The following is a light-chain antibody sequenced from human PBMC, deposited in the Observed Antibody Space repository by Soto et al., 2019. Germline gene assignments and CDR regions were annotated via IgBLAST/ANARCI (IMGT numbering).Light chain of an antibody. V-gene: IGLV1-51*01. CDR1: SSNIGNNY. J-gene: IGLJ1*01. CDR3: GTWDSSLSVSV. CDR2: DND. Sequence: QSVLTQPPSVSAAPGQKVTISCSGSSSNIGNNYVSWYQQLPGTAPKLLIYDNDKRPSGIPDRFSGSKSGTSATLAITGLQTGDEADYYCGTWDSSLSVSVFGTGTKLTVL.